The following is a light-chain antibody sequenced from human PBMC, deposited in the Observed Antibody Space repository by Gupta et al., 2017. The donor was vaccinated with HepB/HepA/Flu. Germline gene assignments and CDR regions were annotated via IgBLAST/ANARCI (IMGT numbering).Light chain of an antibody. CDR1: KLGDKY. V-gene: IGLV3-1*01. J-gene: IGLJ2*01. CDR3: QAWDSSIVV. CDR2: QDS. Sequence: SSELTQPPSVSVSPVQTACITRSGDKLGDKYACWYQQKPGQSPVLVTYQDSKRPSGIPERFSGCNSGNTATLTIRGTQGMDEADYYCQAWDSSIVVFGGGTKLTVL.